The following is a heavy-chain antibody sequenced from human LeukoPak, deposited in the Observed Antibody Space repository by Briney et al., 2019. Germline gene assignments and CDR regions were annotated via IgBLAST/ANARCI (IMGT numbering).Heavy chain of an antibody. Sequence: ASVKVSCKASGYTFTSCGISWVRQAPGQGLEWMGWISAYNGNTNYAQKLQGRVTMTTDTSTSTAYMELRSLRSDDTAVYYCARDTGRYGFPTWSWYYMDVWGKGTTVTVSS. V-gene: IGHV1-18*01. J-gene: IGHJ6*03. CDR1: GYTFTSCG. CDR2: ISAYNGNT. D-gene: IGHD5-18*01. CDR3: ARDTGRYGFPTWSWYYMDV.